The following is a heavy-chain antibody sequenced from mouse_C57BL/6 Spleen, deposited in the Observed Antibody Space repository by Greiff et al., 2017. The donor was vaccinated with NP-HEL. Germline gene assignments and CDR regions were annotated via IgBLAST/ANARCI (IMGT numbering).Heavy chain of an antibody. CDR1: GFNFKNTY. CDR2: IDPANGNT. V-gene: IGHV14-3*01. D-gene: IGHD1-1*01. J-gene: IGHJ4*01. Sequence: VQLQQSVAELMRPGASVKLSCTASGFNFKNTYMHWVKQRPEQGLEWIGRIDPANGNTKYDPKFQGKATITADTSSNTAYLQLSSLTSEDTAIYYCAGIVLLSYAMDYWGQGTSVTVSS. CDR3: AGIVLLSYAMDY.